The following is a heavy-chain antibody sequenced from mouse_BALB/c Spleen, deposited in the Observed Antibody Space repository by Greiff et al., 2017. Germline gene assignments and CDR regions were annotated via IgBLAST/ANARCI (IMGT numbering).Heavy chain of an antibody. D-gene: IGHD2-1*01. J-gene: IGHJ4*01. V-gene: IGHV1S137*01. CDR1: GYTFTDYA. CDR3: ARPGNYVSDYAMDY. Sequence: QVQLQQSGAELVRPGVSVKISCKGSGYTFTDYAMHWVKQSHAKSLEWIGVISTYYGDASYNQKFKGKATMTVDKSSSTAYMELARLTSEDSAIYYCARPGNYVSDYAMDYWGQGTSVTVSS. CDR2: ISTYYGDA.